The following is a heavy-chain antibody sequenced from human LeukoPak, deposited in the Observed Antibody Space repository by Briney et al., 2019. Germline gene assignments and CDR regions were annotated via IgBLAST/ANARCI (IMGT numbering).Heavy chain of an antibody. J-gene: IGHJ4*02. CDR3: ARPVAAIHPPDY. CDR1: GGSISSYY. Sequence: SETLSLTCTVSGGSISSYYWSWIRQPPGKGLEWIGYIYYSGSTNYNPSLQSRVTISVDTSKNQFSLKLSSVTAADTAVYYCARPVAAIHPPDYWGQGTLVTVSS. V-gene: IGHV4-59*08. CDR2: IYYSGST. D-gene: IGHD2-15*01.